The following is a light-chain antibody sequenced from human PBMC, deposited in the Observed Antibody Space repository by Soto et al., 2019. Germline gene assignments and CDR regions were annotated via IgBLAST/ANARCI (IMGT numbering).Light chain of an antibody. CDR3: QQYGSSPVP. CDR1: QSVSSSY. V-gene: IGKV3-20*01. Sequence: EIVLTQSPGTLSWSPGERATLSCRASQSVSSSYLAWYQQKPGQAPRLLIYGASSRATGIPDRFSGSGSGTDFTLTISRLEPEAFAVYYCQQYGSSPVPFGQGTRLEIK. CDR2: GAS. J-gene: IGKJ5*01.